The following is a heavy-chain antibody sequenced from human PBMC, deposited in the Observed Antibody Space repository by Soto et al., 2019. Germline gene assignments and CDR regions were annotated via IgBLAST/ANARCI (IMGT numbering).Heavy chain of an antibody. CDR1: GYSFTSYW. CDR3: ATAPEKSGSWPNYYYYGMDG. Sequence: PGESLKISCKGSGYSFTSYWIGWVRQMPGKGLEWMGIIYPGDSDTRYSPSFQGQVTISADKSISTAYLQWSSLKASDTAMYYCATAPEKSGSWPNYYYYGMDGWGQGTTVTVSS. J-gene: IGHJ6*01. D-gene: IGHD6-13*01. V-gene: IGHV5-51*01. CDR2: IYPGDSDT.